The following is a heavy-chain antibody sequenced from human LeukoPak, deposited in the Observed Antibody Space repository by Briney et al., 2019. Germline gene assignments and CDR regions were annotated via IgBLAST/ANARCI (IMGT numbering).Heavy chain of an antibody. V-gene: IGHV1-69*06. CDR2: IIPIFGTA. J-gene: IGHJ6*03. D-gene: IGHD6-25*01. CDR3: ARSAGYFYYYMDV. Sequence: GASVKVSCKASGYTFIRYGISWVRQAPGQGLEWMGGIIPIFGTADYAQKFQGRVTITADKSTSTAYMELRSLRSDDTAIYYCARSAGYFYYYMDVWGKGTTVTISS. CDR1: GYTFIRYG.